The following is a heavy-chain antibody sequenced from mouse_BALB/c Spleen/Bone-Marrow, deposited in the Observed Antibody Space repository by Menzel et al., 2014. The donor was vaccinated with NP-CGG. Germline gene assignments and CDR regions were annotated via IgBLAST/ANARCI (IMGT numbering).Heavy chain of an antibody. CDR3: TRRSLLSDYYSMDY. CDR2: INPSNGGT. Sequence: QVQLQQSGAELVKPGASVKLSCKASGYTFXSYYLYWVKQRPGQGLEWIGEINPSNGGTNFNERFKSKASLTVDKSSSTAYMQLNSLTSEDSAVYYCTRRSLLSDYYSMDYWGQGTSVTVSS. CDR1: GYTFXSYY. J-gene: IGHJ4*01. V-gene: IGHV1S81*02. D-gene: IGHD2-10*01.